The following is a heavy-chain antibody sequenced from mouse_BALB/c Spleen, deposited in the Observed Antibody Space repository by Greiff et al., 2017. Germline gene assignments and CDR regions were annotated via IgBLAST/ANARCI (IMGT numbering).Heavy chain of an antibody. J-gene: IGHJ3*01. D-gene: IGHD2-1*01. CDR1: GFTFSSYG. Sequence: EVQLVESGGGLVQPGGSLKLSCAASGFTFSSYGMSWVRQTPDKRLELVATINSNGGSTYYPDSVKGRFTISRDNAKNTLYLQMSSLKSEDTAMYYGARDDGNYPAWFAYWGQGTLVTVSA. CDR2: INSNGGST. V-gene: IGHV5-6-3*01. CDR3: ARDDGNYPAWFAY.